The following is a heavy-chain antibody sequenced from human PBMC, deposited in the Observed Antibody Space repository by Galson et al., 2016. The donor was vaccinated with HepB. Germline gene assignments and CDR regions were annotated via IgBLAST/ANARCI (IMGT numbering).Heavy chain of an antibody. D-gene: IGHD3-10*01. J-gene: IGHJ4*02. CDR1: GASISSGHW. CDR3: MELRSLRFDDTALYYCARDVQYRFDS. Sequence: ETLSLTCAVSGASISSGHWWSWVRQSPEKGLEWIGEIYRSGSTSYNPALKSRVTISIDSSKNRFSLNLTSVTTDSSTTTAYMELRSLRFDDTALYYCARDVQYRFDSWGQGTLVTVSS. CDR2: IYRSGST. V-gene: IGHV4-4*01.